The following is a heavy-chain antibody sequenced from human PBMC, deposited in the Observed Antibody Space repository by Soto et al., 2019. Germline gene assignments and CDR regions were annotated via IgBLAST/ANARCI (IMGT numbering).Heavy chain of an antibody. CDR3: AREEYYYGSGAFFDY. CDR2: IIPILGIA. V-gene: IGHV1-69*08. CDR1: GGTFSSYT. J-gene: IGHJ4*02. Sequence: QVQLVQSGAEVKKPGSSVKVSCKASGGTFSSYTISWVRQAPGQGLEWMGRIIPILGIANYAQKFQGRVTITGDKSTRTAYMELSSLRSEETAVYYCAREEYYYGSGAFFDYWGQGTLVTVSS. D-gene: IGHD3-10*01.